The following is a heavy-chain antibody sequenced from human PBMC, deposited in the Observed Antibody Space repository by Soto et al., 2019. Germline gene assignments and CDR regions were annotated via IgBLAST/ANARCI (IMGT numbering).Heavy chain of an antibody. CDR2: IYNGGIT. Sequence: PSETLSLTCAVSGGSISHVYYYWSWIRQLPDKGLEWIGHIYNGGITYNNPSLTSRVTISVDTSRNQFSLQLTSVSAADTAVYYFSTGPSGDKVHSWGPALLVTVSS. CDR3: STGPSGDKVHS. V-gene: IGHV4-30-4*01. D-gene: IGHD3-10*01. J-gene: IGHJ4*02. CDR1: GGSISHVYYY.